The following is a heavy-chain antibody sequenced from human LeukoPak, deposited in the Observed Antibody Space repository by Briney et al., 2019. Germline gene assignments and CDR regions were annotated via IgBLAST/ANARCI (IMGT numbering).Heavy chain of an antibody. D-gene: IGHD3-3*01. V-gene: IGHV3-11*04. CDR2: ISSSRTTI. J-gene: IGHJ4*02. Sequence: GGSLRLSCAASGFTFSDYYMSWIRQAPGKGLEWVSYISSSRTTIYYADSVKGRFTISRDNSKNTLYLQMNSLRGEDTAVYYCARDLSPSYGFWSGRLDFWGQGTLVTVSS. CDR1: GFTFSDYY. CDR3: ARDLSPSYGFWSGRLDF.